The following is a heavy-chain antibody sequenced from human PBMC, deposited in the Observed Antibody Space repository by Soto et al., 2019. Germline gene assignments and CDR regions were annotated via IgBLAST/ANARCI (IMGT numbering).Heavy chain of an antibody. CDR1: GGTFSSYA. V-gene: IGHV1-69*13. Sequence: SVKVSCKASGGTFSSYAISWVRQAPGQGLEWMGGIIPIFGTANYAQKFQGRVTITADESTSTAYMELSSLRSEDTAVYYCARVGALYGGNSEDYYGMDVWGQGTTVTVS. D-gene: IGHD2-21*02. CDR3: ARVGALYGGNSEDYYGMDV. J-gene: IGHJ6*02. CDR2: IIPIFGTA.